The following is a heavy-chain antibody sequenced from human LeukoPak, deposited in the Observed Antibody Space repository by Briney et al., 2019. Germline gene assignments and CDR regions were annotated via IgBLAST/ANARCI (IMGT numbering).Heavy chain of an antibody. CDR3: ARNRYSSSWYHNWFDP. CDR2: IYYSGST. D-gene: IGHD6-13*01. CDR1: GGSISSYY. Sequence: SETLSLTCTVSGGSISSYYWSWIRQPPGKGLEWIGYIYYSGSTNYNPSLKSRVTISVDTSKNQFSLKLSSVTAADTAVYYCARNRYSSSWYHNWFDPWGQGTLVTVSS. V-gene: IGHV4-59*12. J-gene: IGHJ5*02.